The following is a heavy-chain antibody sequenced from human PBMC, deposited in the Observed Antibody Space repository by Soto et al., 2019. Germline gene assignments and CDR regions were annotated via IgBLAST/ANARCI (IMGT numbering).Heavy chain of an antibody. CDR1: GGSISSYY. CDR3: VREDSSGYNFFDY. CDR2: IYYSGST. V-gene: IGHV4-59*01. J-gene: IGHJ4*02. Sequence: SETLSLTCTVSGGSISSYYWSWIRQSPGKGLEWIGYIYYSGSTSYNPSLRSRLTISVDTSKNQFSLRLTSVTAADTAVYYCVREDSSGYNFFDYWGQGTLVTVSS. D-gene: IGHD3-22*01.